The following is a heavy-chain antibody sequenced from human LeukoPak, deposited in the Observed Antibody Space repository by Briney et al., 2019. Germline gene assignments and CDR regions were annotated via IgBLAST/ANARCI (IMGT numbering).Heavy chain of an antibody. CDR2: INTDGSTT. Sequence: GGSLRLSCVGSGFTSSTYWMHWVRQAPGRGLVWVSGINTDGSTTSYADSVKGRFTISRDNAKNTLYLQVSSLRAEDTAVYYCARLSLTSCYAAMDVWGQGTTLTVSS. V-gene: IGHV3-74*01. CDR1: GFTSSTYW. D-gene: IGHD2-2*01. CDR3: ARLSLTSCYAAMDV. J-gene: IGHJ6*02.